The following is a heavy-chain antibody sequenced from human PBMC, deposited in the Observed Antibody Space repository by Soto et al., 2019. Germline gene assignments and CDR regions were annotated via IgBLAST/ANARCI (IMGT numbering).Heavy chain of an antibody. V-gene: IGHV3-30-3*01. Sequence: GGSLRLSCAASGFTFSSYAMHWVRQAPGKGLEWVALISYDGSNKYFGDSVKGRFTISRDNSKNTLYLQMNSLRAEDTAVYYCARDRASSFIGATATLFDYWGQGTLVTVSS. CDR3: ARDRASSFIGATATLFDY. CDR1: GFTFSSYA. CDR2: ISYDGSNK. J-gene: IGHJ4*02. D-gene: IGHD2-15*01.